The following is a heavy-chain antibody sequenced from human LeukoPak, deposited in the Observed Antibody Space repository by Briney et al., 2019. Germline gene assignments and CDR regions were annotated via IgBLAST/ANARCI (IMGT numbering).Heavy chain of an antibody. CDR3: TRYNNDHFDY. Sequence: WSLRLSCAWSVFTFGGYGMHLFRQTPGEGLEWVAVIAYDGSRAFYADSVKGRFTISRGNSKNTMSVQMDDLRAEDTAVYYCTRYNNDHFDYWGQGTLVTVSS. J-gene: IGHJ4*02. V-gene: IGHV3-33*01. CDR1: VFTFGGYG. CDR2: IAYDGSRA. D-gene: IGHD1-14*01.